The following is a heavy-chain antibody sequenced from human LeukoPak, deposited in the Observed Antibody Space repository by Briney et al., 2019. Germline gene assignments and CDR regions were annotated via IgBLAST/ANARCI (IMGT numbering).Heavy chain of an antibody. CDR2: IKSKTDGGTT. D-gene: IGHD5-12*01. CDR1: GFNFSNAW. V-gene: IGHV3-15*01. CDR3: TTDSGIYSGYDWNFFDY. Sequence: GGSLRLSCAASGFNFSNAWMSWVRQAPGKGLEWVGRIKSKTDGGTTDYAAPVKGRFTVSRDDSKTTLYLQMNSLKTEDTAVYYCTTDSGIYSGYDWNFFDYWGQGTLVTVSS. J-gene: IGHJ4*02.